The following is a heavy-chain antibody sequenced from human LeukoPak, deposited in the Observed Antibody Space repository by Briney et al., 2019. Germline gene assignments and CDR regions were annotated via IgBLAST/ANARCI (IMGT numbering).Heavy chain of an antibody. J-gene: IGHJ4*02. CDR1: GFTFSSYA. Sequence: PGGSLRLSCAASGFTFSSYAMSWVRQAPGKGLEWVSAISGSGGSTYYADSVKGRFTISRDKSKNTLYLQMNSLRAEDTAVYYCAKYSTFRPYGDDYFDYWGQGTLVTVSS. V-gene: IGHV3-23*01. D-gene: IGHD4-17*01. CDR3: AKYSTFRPYGDDYFDY. CDR2: ISGSGGST.